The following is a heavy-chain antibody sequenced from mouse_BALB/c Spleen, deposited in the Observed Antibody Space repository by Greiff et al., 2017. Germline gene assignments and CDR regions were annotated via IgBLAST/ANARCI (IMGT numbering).Heavy chain of an antibody. Sequence: QVQLKESGAELVRPGVSVKISCKGSGYTFTDYAMHWVKQSHAKSLEWIGVISTYYGDASYNQKFKGKATMTVDKSSSTAYMELARLTSEDSAIYYCARSSARNYFDYWGQGTTLTVSS. V-gene: IGHV1S137*01. CDR1: GYTFTDYA. J-gene: IGHJ2*01. CDR3: ARSSARNYFDY. CDR2: ISTYYGDA.